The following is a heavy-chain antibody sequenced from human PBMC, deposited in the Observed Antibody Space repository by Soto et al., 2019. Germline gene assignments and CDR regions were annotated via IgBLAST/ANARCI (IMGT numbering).Heavy chain of an antibody. CDR1: GGSISSGDYY. D-gene: IGHD2-15*01. J-gene: IGHJ4*02. V-gene: IGHV4-30-4*01. CDR3: ARGLGILGYCSGGSCYHSSSPGYFDY. Sequence: SETLSLTCTVSGGSISSGDYYWSWIRQPPGKGLEWIGYIYYSGSTYYNPSLKSRVTISVDTSKNQFSLKLSSVTAADTAVYYCARGLGILGYCSGGSCYHSSSPGYFDYWGQGTLVTVSS. CDR2: IYYSGST.